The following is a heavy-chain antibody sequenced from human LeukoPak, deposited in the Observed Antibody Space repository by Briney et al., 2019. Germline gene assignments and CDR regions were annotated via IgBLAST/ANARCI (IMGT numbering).Heavy chain of an antibody. Sequence: SETLSLTCAVYGGSFSGYYWSWIRQPPGKGLEWIGEINHSGSTNYNPSLESRVTISVDTSKNQFSLKLSSVTAADTTVYYCARGGDSSGNYYDSSGRADWGQGTLVTVSS. D-gene: IGHD3-22*01. CDR2: INHSGST. V-gene: IGHV4-34*01. J-gene: IGHJ4*02. CDR1: GGSFSGYY. CDR3: ARGGDSSGNYYDSSGRAD.